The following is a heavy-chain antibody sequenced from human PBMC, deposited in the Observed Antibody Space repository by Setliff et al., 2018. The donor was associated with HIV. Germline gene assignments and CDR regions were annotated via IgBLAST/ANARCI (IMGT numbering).Heavy chain of an antibody. CDR3: ARLYCSGGSCKRAEYFQH. CDR1: GHTFTNVD. V-gene: IGHV1-8*01. CDR2: MNPNTGVS. J-gene: IGHJ1*01. Sequence: ASVKVSCKASGHTFTNVDIHWLRRATGQGLEWMGWMNPNTGVSGYAQKLQGRVTMTRDTSTSTVYMELSSLRSEDTAVYYCARLYCSGGSCKRAEYFQHWGQGTLVTVSS. D-gene: IGHD2-15*01.